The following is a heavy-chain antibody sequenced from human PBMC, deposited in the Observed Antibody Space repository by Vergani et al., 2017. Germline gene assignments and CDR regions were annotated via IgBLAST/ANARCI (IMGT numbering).Heavy chain of an antibody. CDR3: AREYSSSSGRGFDI. J-gene: IGHJ3*02. CDR1: GISFRTHR. V-gene: IGHV3-48*01. CDR2: VTSGNRSQ. D-gene: IGHD6-6*01. Sequence: QLVESGGGLVQPGGSLRPPLAAFGISFRTHRMNWVPQAPGKGLEWVSYVTSGNRSQSYADAWKGRFTISRDNAKNSLYVKMNSLKVEDTAVYYCAREYSSSSGRGFDIWGQGTKVTVSS.